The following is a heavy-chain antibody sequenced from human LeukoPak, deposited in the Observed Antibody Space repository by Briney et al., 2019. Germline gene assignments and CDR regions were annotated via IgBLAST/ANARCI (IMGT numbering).Heavy chain of an antibody. V-gene: IGHV3-23*01. CDR1: GFTFGSYA. Sequence: GGSLRLSCAASGFTFGSYAMYWVRQAPGKGLEWVSGIFGSGGSAHYADSVKGRCTISRDNSKNTVYLQMDSLRVEDTAIYYCAKTTTGYSSGRYPAWPIDYWGQGTLVTVSS. CDR3: AKTTTGYSSGRYPAWPIDY. J-gene: IGHJ4*02. D-gene: IGHD2-15*01. CDR2: IFGSGGSA.